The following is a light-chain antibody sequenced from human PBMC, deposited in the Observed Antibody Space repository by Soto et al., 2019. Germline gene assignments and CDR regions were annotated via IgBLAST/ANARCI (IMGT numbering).Light chain of an antibody. CDR1: SSNIGGNS. Sequence: QTVVTQPPSVSAAPGQKVTISCSGSSSNIGGNSVSWYQQLPGTAPKLLIYDDNKRPSGIPDLFSGSKSGTSATLGITGFQTGDEADYYCGSWDSSLSAYVFGTGTKVTVL. V-gene: IGLV1-51*01. CDR3: GSWDSSLSAYV. CDR2: DDN. J-gene: IGLJ1*01.